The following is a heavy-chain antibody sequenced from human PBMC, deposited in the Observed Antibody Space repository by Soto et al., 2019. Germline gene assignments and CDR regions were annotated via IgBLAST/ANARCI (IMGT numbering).Heavy chain of an antibody. V-gene: IGHV3-74*01. CDR2: IGPDGTST. CDR1: GVTFRDYW. D-gene: IGHD6-19*01. CDR3: IREVIAVLGSIRWFDP. Sequence: GGSLRLSCAVSGVTFRDYWMHWVRQVPGKGLLWVSRIGPDGTSTKYADSVKGRFTISRSNPENTLYLQMNSLRAEDTVVYYCIREVIAVLGSIRWFDPWGQGTLVTVSS. J-gene: IGHJ5*02.